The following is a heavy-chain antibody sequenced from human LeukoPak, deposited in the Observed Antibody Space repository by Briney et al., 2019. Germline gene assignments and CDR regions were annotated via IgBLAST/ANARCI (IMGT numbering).Heavy chain of an antibody. V-gene: IGHV3-30*04. Sequence: PGRSLRLSCAASGFTFSSYAMHWVRQAPGKGLEWVAVISYDGSNKYYADSVKGRFTISRDNSKNTLYLQMNSQRAEDTAVYYCARSLVGATWKYFQHWGQGTLVTVSS. D-gene: IGHD1-26*01. CDR2: ISYDGSNK. CDR1: GFTFSSYA. J-gene: IGHJ1*01. CDR3: ARSLVGATWKYFQH.